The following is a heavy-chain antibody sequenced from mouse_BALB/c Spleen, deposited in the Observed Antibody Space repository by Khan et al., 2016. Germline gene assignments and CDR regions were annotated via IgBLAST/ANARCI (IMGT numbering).Heavy chain of an antibody. V-gene: IGHV14-3*02. D-gene: IGHD2-4*01. J-gene: IGHJ3*01. CDR3: ARSPYDYDVGFAY. Sequence: VQLQQSGAEFVKPGASVKLSCTASGFNIKDTYMHWVKQRPEQGLEWIGRIDPANGNTKYDPKFQGKATITADTSSNTAYLQLSSLTSEDTAVYYCARSPYDYDVGFAYWGQGTLVTVSA. CDR2: IDPANGNT. CDR1: GFNIKDTY.